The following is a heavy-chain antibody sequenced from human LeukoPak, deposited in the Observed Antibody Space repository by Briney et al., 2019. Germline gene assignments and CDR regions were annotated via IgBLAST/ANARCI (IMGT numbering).Heavy chain of an antibody. V-gene: IGHV4-4*02. J-gene: IGHJ5*02. D-gene: IGHD3-10*01. Sequence: SETLSLTCAVSGASLNGNAWWRWGRQPPGEGLEWMGEISESGSTNYNSALKTRITMSVDTSKNHFSLKLTSVTAADTAVYYCARLANSYGSGNYDSWGQGTLVIVSS. CDR2: ISESGST. CDR3: ARLANSYGSGNYDS. CDR1: GASLNGNAW.